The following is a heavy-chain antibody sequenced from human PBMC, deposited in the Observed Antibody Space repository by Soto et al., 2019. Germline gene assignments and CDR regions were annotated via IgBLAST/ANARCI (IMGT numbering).Heavy chain of an antibody. D-gene: IGHD2-21*02. J-gene: IGHJ5*02. CDR2: IYYSGST. CDR3: ARDLVWALPGGDTSHWFDP. Sequence: QVQLQESGPGLVKPSQTLSLTCTVSGGSISSGGYYWSWIRQHPGKGLEWIGYIYYSGSTYYNPSLKSRVTISVDTSKNPFSLKLSSVTAADTAVYYCARDLVWALPGGDTSHWFDPWGQGTLVTVSS. CDR1: GGSISSGGYY. V-gene: IGHV4-31*03.